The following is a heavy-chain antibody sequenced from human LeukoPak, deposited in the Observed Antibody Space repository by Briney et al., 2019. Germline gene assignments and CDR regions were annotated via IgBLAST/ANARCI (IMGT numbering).Heavy chain of an antibody. CDR1: GDSINSLDL. CDR2: MYLSGTT. Sequence: SETLSLTCTVSGDSINSLDLWSWVRQPPGKGPEWIGEMYLSGTTHSNPSVKSRVTISIDKSKNQFFLNLSSVTAADTAVYYCAGLVGRYSSGLYYYYFDYWGQGTLVTVSS. D-gene: IGHD3-22*01. CDR3: AGLVGRYSSGLYYYYFDY. V-gene: IGHV4-4*02. J-gene: IGHJ4*02.